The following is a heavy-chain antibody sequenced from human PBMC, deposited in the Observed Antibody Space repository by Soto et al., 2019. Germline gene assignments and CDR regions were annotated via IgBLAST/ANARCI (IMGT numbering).Heavy chain of an antibody. V-gene: IGHV4-31*03. CDR2: FYYSGST. CDR3: ARSVFP. CDR1: GGSISTGGYY. Sequence: SGTLSLTCTVSGGSISTGGYYWNWIRQHPGKGLEWIGYFYYSGSTYYNPSPKSRVTISVNTSKNQFSLKLSSVTAADTAVYYCARSVFPWGQGTLVTVSS. J-gene: IGHJ5*02.